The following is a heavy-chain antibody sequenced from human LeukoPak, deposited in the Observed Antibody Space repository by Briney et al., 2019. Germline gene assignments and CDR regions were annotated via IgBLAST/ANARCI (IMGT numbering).Heavy chain of an antibody. CDR3: ARELPSYHYDSSGYNWFDP. Sequence: SETLSLTCTVSGGSISSSSYYWGWIRQPPGKGLEWIGSIYYSGSTYYNPSLKSRVTISVDTSKNQFSLKLSSVTAADTAVYYCARELPSYHYDSSGYNWFDPWGQGTLVTVSS. CDR1: GGSISSSSYY. V-gene: IGHV4-39*07. D-gene: IGHD3-22*01. J-gene: IGHJ5*02. CDR2: IYYSGST.